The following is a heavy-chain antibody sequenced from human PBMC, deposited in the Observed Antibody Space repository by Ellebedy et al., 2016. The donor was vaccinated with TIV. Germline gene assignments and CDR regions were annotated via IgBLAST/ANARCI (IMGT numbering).Heavy chain of an antibody. CDR3: ARDRETRRGNVFDP. J-gene: IGHJ5*02. Sequence: PGGSLRLSCAASGFTLSSYWLHWVRQAPGKGLVWVSRINGDGTGTTYADSVKGRFTISRDNAKNTLYLQMNSLRADDTAVYYCARDRETRRGNVFDPWGQGTLVTVSS. CDR2: INGDGTGT. CDR1: GFTLSSYW. V-gene: IGHV3-74*01. D-gene: IGHD4-23*01.